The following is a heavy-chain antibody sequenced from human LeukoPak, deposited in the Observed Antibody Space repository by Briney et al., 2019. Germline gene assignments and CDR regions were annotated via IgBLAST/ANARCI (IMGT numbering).Heavy chain of an antibody. CDR1: GGSMSSYY. J-gene: IGHJ5*02. CDR3: ARADPNASGYFYRFNWFDP. Sequence: SETLSLTCTVSGGSMSSYYWNWVRQPPGKGLEWIGNIYSSGSTDYNPSLKSRVTISLDTSKFQFSLRLNSVTAADTAVYYRARADPNASGYFYRFNWFDPWGQGTLVTVSS. CDR2: IYSSGST. D-gene: IGHD3-10*01. V-gene: IGHV4-59*01.